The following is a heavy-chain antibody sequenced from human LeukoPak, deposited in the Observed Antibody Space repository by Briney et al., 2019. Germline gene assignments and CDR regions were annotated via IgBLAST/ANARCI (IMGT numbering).Heavy chain of an antibody. CDR3: ARVPLSVALIRNRYYYGMDV. V-gene: IGHV3-30-3*01. Sequence: GRSLRLSCAASGFTFSSYAMHWVRQAPGKGLEWVAVISYDGSNKYYADSVKGRFTISRDNSKNTLYLQMNSLRAEDMAVYYCARVPLSVALIRNRYYYGMDVWGQGTTVTVSS. CDR2: ISYDGSNK. J-gene: IGHJ6*02. CDR1: GFTFSSYA. D-gene: IGHD4-23*01.